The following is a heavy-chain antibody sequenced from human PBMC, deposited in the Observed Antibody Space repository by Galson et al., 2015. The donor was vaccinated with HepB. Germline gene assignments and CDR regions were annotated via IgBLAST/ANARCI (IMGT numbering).Heavy chain of an antibody. D-gene: IGHD3-3*01. Sequence: SVKVSCKASGYTFTNYYMHWVRQAPGQGLEWMGIINPSGGTTSYAQEFQDRVIITRDTSTSTVYMELSSLRSEDTAVYYCARVSPPRTSFGVGYFYAMDVWGQGTTVTVSS. CDR2: INPSGGTT. J-gene: IGHJ6*02. CDR3: ARVSPPRTSFGVGYFYAMDV. CDR1: GYTFTNYY. V-gene: IGHV1-46*01.